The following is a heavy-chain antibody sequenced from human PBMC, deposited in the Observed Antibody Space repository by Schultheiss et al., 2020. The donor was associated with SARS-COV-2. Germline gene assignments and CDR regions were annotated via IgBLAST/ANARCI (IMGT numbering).Heavy chain of an antibody. CDR1: GYTFTSYG. D-gene: IGHD4-11*01. V-gene: IGHV1-18*01. J-gene: IGHJ4*02. CDR3: ARVARYTVTMSPLGYLDY. Sequence: GESLKISCKASGYTFTSYGISWVRQAPGQGLEWMGWISAYNGNSNYAQKLQGRVTMTTDTSTSTAYLELRSLRSDDTAVYYCARVARYTVTMSPLGYLDYWGQGALVTVSS. CDR2: ISAYNGNS.